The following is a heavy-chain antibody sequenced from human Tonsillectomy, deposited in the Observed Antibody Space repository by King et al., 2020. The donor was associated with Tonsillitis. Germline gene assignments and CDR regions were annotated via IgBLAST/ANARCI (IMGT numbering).Heavy chain of an antibody. CDR1: GFTFSSYD. Sequence: QLVQSGGGLVQPGGSLRLSCAASGFTFSSYDMNWVRQAPGKGLEWVSYITSSASTIYYADSVKGRFTISRDNAEISLYLQMNSLRAEDTAVYYCAGDSSGWYYFDHWGQGTLVTVSS. D-gene: IGHD6-19*01. CDR2: ITSSASTI. CDR3: AGDSSGWYYFDH. V-gene: IGHV3-48*03. J-gene: IGHJ4*02.